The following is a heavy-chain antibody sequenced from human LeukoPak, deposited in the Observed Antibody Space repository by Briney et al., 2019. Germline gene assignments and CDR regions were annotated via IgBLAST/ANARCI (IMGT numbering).Heavy chain of an antibody. Sequence: ASVKVSCKASGYTFTSYYMHWVRQAPGQGLEWMGIINPSDGSTTNPQKFQGRVSMTRDMSTATLYMEMTKLTSEDTAVDFCARAWLEHDYFDNWGQGTRVTVSS. D-gene: IGHD6-19*01. CDR3: ARAWLEHDYFDN. CDR1: GYTFTSYY. CDR2: INPSDGST. J-gene: IGHJ4*02. V-gene: IGHV1-46*01.